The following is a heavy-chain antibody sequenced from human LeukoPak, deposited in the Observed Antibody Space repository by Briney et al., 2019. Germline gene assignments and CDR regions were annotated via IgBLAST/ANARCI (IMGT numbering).Heavy chain of an antibody. CDR3: SRHPNYDDYPFIDY. D-gene: IGHD4-17*01. Sequence: GEPLKTSCKCSGYSFTTYWIGWVRQMPGKGLEWMGIIYPGDSVTRYSPSFQGQVTFSADKSISTAYLQWSSLKASDTAMYYYSRHPNYDDYPFIDYWGQGTLVTVSS. V-gene: IGHV5-51*01. CDR1: GYSFTTYW. CDR2: IYPGDSVT. J-gene: IGHJ4*02.